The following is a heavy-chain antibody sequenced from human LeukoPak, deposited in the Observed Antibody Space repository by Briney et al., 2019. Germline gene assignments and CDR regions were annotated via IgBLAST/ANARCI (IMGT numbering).Heavy chain of an antibody. J-gene: IGHJ4*02. Sequence: GGSLRLSCAASGFTSSSYAMHWVRQAPGKGLEWVAVISYDGSNKYYADSVKGRFTISRDNSKNTLYLQMNSLRAEDTAVNYCAREYYDFWSGFPEGIYWGQGTLVTVSS. CDR3: AREYYDFWSGFPEGIY. CDR2: ISYDGSNK. V-gene: IGHV3-30-3*01. D-gene: IGHD3-3*01. CDR1: GFTSSSYA.